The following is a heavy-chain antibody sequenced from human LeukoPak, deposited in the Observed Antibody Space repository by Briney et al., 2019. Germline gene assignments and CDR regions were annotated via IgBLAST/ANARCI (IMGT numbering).Heavy chain of an antibody. CDR1: GFTFSSYT. Sequence: GGSLRLSCAAPGFTFSSYTMNWVRQAPGKGLGWVSIISGTSNTIYYADSVKGRFTISRDNAKNSLYLQMNSLRDEDTAVYYCARKGGGIIDYWGQGTLVTVSS. CDR2: ISGTSNTI. V-gene: IGHV3-48*02. D-gene: IGHD3-16*01. J-gene: IGHJ4*02. CDR3: ARKGGGIIDY.